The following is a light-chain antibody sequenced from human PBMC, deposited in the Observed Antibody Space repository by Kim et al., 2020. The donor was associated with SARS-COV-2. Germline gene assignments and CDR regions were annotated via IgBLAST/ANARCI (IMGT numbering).Light chain of an antibody. Sequence: GHRVTISCSGSTSNIGSYTVNWYQHLPGTAPKLLIYTNNQRPSGVPDRFSGSKSGTSASLAISGLQSEDEADYFCATWDGSLNGWVFGGGTQLTVL. CDR2: TNN. CDR3: ATWDGSLNGWV. V-gene: IGLV1-44*01. CDR1: TSNIGSYT. J-gene: IGLJ3*02.